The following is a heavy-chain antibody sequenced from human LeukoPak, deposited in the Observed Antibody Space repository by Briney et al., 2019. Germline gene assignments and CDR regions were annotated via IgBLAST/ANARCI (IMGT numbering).Heavy chain of an antibody. CDR1: GGSFSGYY. V-gene: IGHV4-34*01. D-gene: IGHD6-6*01. J-gene: IGHJ4*02. CDR2: INHSGST. Sequence: SETLSLTCAVYGGSFSGYYWSWIRQPPGKGLEWIGEINHSGSTNYNPSLKSRVTISVDTSKNQFSLKLSSVTAADTAVYYCARESYSSSHYFDYWGQGTLVTVSS. CDR3: ARESYSSSHYFDY.